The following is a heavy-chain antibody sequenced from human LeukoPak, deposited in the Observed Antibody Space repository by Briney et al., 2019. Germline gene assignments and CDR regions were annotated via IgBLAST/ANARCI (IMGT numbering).Heavy chain of an antibody. Sequence: GGSLRLSCAASGFRFSLYSMHWVRQAPGKGLERVASIRFDGSEQFYADPVKGRFTISRDNSKNALDLQMSSLRDEDTALYYCAKSPITVPAVRFDFWGRGTQVSVSS. CDR3: AKSPITVPAVRFDF. CDR1: GFRFSLYS. CDR2: IRFDGSEQ. J-gene: IGHJ4*02. D-gene: IGHD1-20*01. V-gene: IGHV3-30*02.